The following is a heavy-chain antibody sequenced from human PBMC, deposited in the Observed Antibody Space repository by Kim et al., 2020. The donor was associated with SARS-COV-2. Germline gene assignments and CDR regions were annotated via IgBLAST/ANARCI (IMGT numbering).Heavy chain of an antibody. D-gene: IGHD3-22*01. CDR2: ISGSGGST. J-gene: IGHJ4*02. V-gene: IGHV3-23*01. CDR3: AKDGGRITMIVVVIRGEYYFDY. CDR1: GFTFSSYA. Sequence: GGSLRLSCAASGFTFSSYAMSWVRQAPGKGLEWVSAISGSGGSTYYADSVKGRFTISRDNSKNTLYLQMNSLRAEDTAVYYCAKDGGRITMIVVVIRGEYYFDYWGQGTLVTVSS.